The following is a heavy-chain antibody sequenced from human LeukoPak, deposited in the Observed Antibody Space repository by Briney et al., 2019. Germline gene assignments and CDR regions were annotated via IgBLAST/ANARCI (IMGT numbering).Heavy chain of an antibody. CDR1: GFTFSNYW. J-gene: IGHJ4*02. V-gene: IGHV3-69-1*01. Sequence: GGSLRLSCAASGFTFSNYWMHWVRQVPGKGLEWVSSISSSSYIYYADSVKGRFTISRDNAKNSLYLQMNSLRAEDTAVYYCARDNNYDFWSGYYWAIDYWGQGTLFTVSS. CDR2: ISSSSYI. D-gene: IGHD3-3*01. CDR3: ARDNNYDFWSGYYWAIDY.